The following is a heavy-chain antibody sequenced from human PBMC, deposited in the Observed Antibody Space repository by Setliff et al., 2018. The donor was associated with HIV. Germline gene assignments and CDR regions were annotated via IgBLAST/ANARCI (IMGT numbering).Heavy chain of an antibody. D-gene: IGHD6-19*01. CDR1: GFTFSGST. CDR2: IGSKANSYAT. V-gene: IGHV3-73*01. Sequence: GGSLRLSCAASGFTFSGSTMYWVRQASGKGPEWVGRIGSKANSYATVYAASVKGRFTISRDDSENTAYLQMNSLKTEDTAVYYCTSGVEQWLIRGYWGQGTLVTVSS. CDR3: TSGVEQWLIRGY. J-gene: IGHJ4*02.